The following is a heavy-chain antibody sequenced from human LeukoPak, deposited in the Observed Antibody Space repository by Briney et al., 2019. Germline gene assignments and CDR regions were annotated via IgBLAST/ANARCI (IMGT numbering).Heavy chain of an antibody. CDR2: IIPIFGTA. J-gene: IGHJ6*03. Sequence: SVKVSCKASGGTFSSYAVSWVRQAPGQGLEWMGGIIPIFGTANYAQKFQGRVTITTDESTSTAYMELSSLRSEDTAVYYCARAPGVPAARNYYYYMDVWGKGTTVTVSS. CDR1: GGTFSSYA. V-gene: IGHV1-69*05. D-gene: IGHD2-2*01. CDR3: ARAPGVPAARNYYYYMDV.